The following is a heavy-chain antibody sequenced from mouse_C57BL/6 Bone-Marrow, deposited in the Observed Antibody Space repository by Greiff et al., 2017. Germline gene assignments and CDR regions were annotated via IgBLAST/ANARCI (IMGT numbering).Heavy chain of an antibody. J-gene: IGHJ2*01. CDR3: AREYDS. D-gene: IGHD2-4*01. V-gene: IGHV3-6*01. CDR2: ISYDGSN. Sequence: DVQLVESGPGLVKPSQSLSLTCSVTGYSITSGYYWNWIRQFPGNKLEWMGYISYDGSNNYNPSLKNRISITRDTSKNQFFLKLNSVTTEDTATYYCAREYDSWGQGTTLTVSS. CDR1: GYSITSGYY.